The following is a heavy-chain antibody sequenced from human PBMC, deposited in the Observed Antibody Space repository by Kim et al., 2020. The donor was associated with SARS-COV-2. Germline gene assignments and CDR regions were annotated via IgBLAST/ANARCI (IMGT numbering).Heavy chain of an antibody. CDR1: GFTFDDYA. J-gene: IGHJ4*02. Sequence: GGSLRLSCAASGFTFDDYAMHWVRQAPGKGLEWVSGISWNSGSIGYADSVKGRFTISRDNAKNSLYLQMNSLRAEDTALYYCAKDMGEQQPIDYWGQGTLVTVSS. CDR3: AKDMGEQQPIDY. V-gene: IGHV3-9*01. D-gene: IGHD6-13*01. CDR2: ISWNSGSI.